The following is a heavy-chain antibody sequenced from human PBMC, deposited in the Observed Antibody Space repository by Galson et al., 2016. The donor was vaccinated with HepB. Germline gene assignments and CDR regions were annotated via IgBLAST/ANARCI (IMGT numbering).Heavy chain of an antibody. Sequence: SETLSLTCTVSGGSVSSDYWSWIRQAPGKGLEWIGFIKYTGSTNHNPSLEGRVSISLDRSKNQFSLTLSSVTAADTAMYYCARQPPARLRGESYYYPGMDVWGQGTTVTVSS. CDR2: IKYTGST. V-gene: IGHV4-59*02. CDR3: ARQPPARLRGESYYYPGMDV. CDR1: GGSVSSDY. J-gene: IGHJ6*02. D-gene: IGHD3-22*01.